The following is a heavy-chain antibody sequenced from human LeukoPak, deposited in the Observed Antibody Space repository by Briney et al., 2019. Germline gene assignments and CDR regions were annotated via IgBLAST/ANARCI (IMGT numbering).Heavy chain of an antibody. D-gene: IGHD5-18*01. J-gene: IGHJ5*02. CDR3: ARDKWNSYGLYNWFDP. V-gene: IGHV4-59*01. CDR1: GGSISSYY. CDR2: TYYSGST. Sequence: SETLSLTCTVSGGSISSYYWSWIRQPPGKGLEWIGYTYYSGSTNYNPSLKSRVTISVDTCKNQFSLKLSSVTAADTAVYYCARDKWNSYGLYNWFDPWGQGTLVTVSS.